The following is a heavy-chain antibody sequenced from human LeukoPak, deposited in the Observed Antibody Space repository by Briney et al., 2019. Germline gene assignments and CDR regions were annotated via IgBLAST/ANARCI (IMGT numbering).Heavy chain of an antibody. CDR2: VYYSGTA. D-gene: IGHD2-15*01. CDR1: GGSITSSTYY. CDR3: ARQIRYCSGGICYLHFDS. V-gene: IGHV4-39*01. Sequence: PSETLSLTCAVSGGSITSSTYYWGWIRQPPGKGLEWIGSVYYSGTAHYNPSLRSRVTISVDTSKNLFSLRLSTVTAADTAVYYCARQIRYCSGGICYLHFDSWGQGTLVTVSS. J-gene: IGHJ4*02.